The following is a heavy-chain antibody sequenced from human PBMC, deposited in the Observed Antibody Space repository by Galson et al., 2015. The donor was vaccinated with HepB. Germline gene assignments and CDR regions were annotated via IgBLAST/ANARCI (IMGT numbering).Heavy chain of an antibody. CDR1: GFTFSDFA. CDR2: ISYDGSNK. J-gene: IGHJ4*02. V-gene: IGHV3-30*04. Sequence: SLRLSCAASGFTFSDFALHWVRQAPGKGLEWVALISYDGSNKYYADSVKGRVTISRDSSKNTLYLQMNSLSAEDTAVYYCARDADDTNGYYNTCDYWGQGTLVTVSS. D-gene: IGHD3-22*01. CDR3: ARDADDTNGYYNTCDY.